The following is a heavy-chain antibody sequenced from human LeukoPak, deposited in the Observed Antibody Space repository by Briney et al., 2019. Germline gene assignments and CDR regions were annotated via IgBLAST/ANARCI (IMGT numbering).Heavy chain of an antibody. CDR1: GFTFSTYG. Sequence: TGGSLRLSCAASGFTFSTYGMHCVRQAPGKGLEWVAVIPYDGSNRYYGDSVRGRFTISRDNSKNTLYLQMNSLRADDTALYYCARARSAMVPDYWGQGTLVTVSS. CDR2: IPYDGSNR. V-gene: IGHV3-33*01. D-gene: IGHD5-18*01. CDR3: ARARSAMVPDY. J-gene: IGHJ4*02.